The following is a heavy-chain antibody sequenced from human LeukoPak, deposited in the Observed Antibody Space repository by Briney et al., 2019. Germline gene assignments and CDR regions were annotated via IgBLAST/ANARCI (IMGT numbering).Heavy chain of an antibody. V-gene: IGHV3-30*18. CDR1: GFTFSNYG. D-gene: IGHD2-2*02. CDR3: AKIACSSTSCYRNYYYNMDV. CDR2: ISYDESSK. J-gene: IGHJ6*02. Sequence: GGSLRLSCAASGFTFSNYGMDWVRQAPGKGLEWVTFISYDESSKYYADSVKGRFTISRDNSKNTLYLQMNSLRAEDTAVYYCAKIACSSTSCYRNYYYNMDVWGQGTTVTVSS.